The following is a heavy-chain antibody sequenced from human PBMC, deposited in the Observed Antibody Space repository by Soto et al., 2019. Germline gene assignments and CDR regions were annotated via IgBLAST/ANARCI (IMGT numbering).Heavy chain of an antibody. V-gene: IGHV3-23*01. D-gene: IGHD6-13*01. CDR3: AKDRGSSWYPFDY. Sequence: PGGSLRLSCAASGFTFSSYAMSWVRQAPGKGLEWVSAISGSGGSTYYADSVKGRFTISRDNSKNTLYLQMNSLRAEGTAVYYCAKDRGSSWYPFDYWGQGTLVTVSS. J-gene: IGHJ4*02. CDR2: ISGSGGST. CDR1: GFTFSSYA.